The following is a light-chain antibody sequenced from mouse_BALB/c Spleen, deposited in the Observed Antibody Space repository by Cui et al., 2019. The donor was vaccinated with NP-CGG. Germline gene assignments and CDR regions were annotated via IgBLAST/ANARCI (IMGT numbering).Light chain of an antibody. CDR2: GTN. V-gene: IGLV1*01. CDR3: ALWYSNHWV. CDR1: TGAFTTSNY. Sequence: QAVVPPASALTTSPGETVTLTCRSSTGAFTTSNYANWVQEKPDYLFTGLIGGTNNRAPGVPARFSGSLIGDKAALTITGAQTEDEAIYFCALWYSNHWVFGGGTKLTVL. J-gene: IGLJ1*01.